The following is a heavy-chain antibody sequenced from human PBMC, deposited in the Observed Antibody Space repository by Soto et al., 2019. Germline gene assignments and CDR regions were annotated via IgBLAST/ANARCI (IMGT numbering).Heavy chain of an antibody. D-gene: IGHD3-10*01. CDR3: AREGWDSTGRYYGMDV. J-gene: IGHJ6*02. V-gene: IGHV3-74*01. CDR1: GFTFSSYW. Sequence: EVQLVESGGGLVQPGGSLRLSCAASGFTFSSYWMHWVRQAPGKGLVWVSRINSDGNSTSYADSVKGRFTISRDNAKNXRYLQMNSLGAEDTAVYYCAREGWDSTGRYYGMDVWGHGTTVTVSS. CDR2: INSDGNST.